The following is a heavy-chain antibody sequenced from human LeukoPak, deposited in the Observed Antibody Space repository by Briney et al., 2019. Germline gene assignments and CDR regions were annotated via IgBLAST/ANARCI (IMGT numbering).Heavy chain of an antibody. CDR3: ATYRQVLLPFES. V-gene: IGHV3-30*02. CDR1: GFTFSSYG. D-gene: IGHD2-8*02. Sequence: GGSLRLSCAASGFTFSSYGMHWVRQAPGKGLEWVAYIHYDSTTEDYADSVQGRFTISRDNSKSTLSLQMNSLRAEDTAIYYCATYRQVLLPFESWGQGTLVTVSS. CDR2: IHYDSTTE. J-gene: IGHJ4*02.